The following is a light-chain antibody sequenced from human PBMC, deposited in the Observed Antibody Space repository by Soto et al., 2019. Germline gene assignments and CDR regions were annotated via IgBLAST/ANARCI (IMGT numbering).Light chain of an antibody. V-gene: IGKV1-27*01. CDR1: QGISNY. CDR2: AAS. J-gene: IGKJ1*01. CDR3: QKYNSAPPWT. Sequence: DIQMTQSPSSLSASVGDRVTITCRASQGISNYLAWYQQQPGKVPKLLIYAASTLQSGVPSRFSGSGSGTDFTLTISSLQPEVVATYYCQKYNSAPPWTFGQGTKVEIK.